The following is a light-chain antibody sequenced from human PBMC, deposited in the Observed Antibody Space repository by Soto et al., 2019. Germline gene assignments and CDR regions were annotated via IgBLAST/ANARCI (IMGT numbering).Light chain of an antibody. CDR2: DNN. Sequence: QAVVTQPPSVSAAPGQKVTISCSGGSSNIGNNYISWYQQLPGTAPKLLIYDNNKRPSGIPDRFSGSKSGTSATLGITGLQTGDEADYYCGTWDSSLSAGVFGGGTKLTVL. J-gene: IGLJ2*01. V-gene: IGLV1-51*01. CDR3: GTWDSSLSAGV. CDR1: SSNIGNNY.